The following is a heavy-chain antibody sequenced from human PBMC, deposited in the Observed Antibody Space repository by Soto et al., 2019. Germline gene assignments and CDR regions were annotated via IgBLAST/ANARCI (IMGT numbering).Heavy chain of an antibody. D-gene: IGHD3-9*01. CDR3: ARVDILTVYGCMDV. V-gene: IGHV4-4*02. CDR2: IYHSGST. CDR1: GGSISSSNW. Sequence: LTCAVSGGSISSSNWWSWVRQPPGKGLEWIGEIYHSGSTNYNPSLKSRVTISVDKSKNQFSLKLSSVTAADTAVYYCARVDILTVYGCMDVWGQGTTVTVSS. J-gene: IGHJ6*02.